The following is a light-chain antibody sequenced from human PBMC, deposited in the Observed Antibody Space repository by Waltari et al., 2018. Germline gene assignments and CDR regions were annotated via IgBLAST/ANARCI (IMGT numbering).Light chain of an antibody. V-gene: IGLV8-61*01. J-gene: IGLJ3*02. Sequence: QTVVTQDPSLSVSPGGTVTLTFAFISCSLSSTSFASWYQQSPGQTPRTLVYKANIRASGVPDRFSGSVLGNKAVLIITGAQAEDESTYYCLLYMGSGIWVFGGGTKLTVL. CDR1: SCSLSSTSF. CDR2: KAN. CDR3: LLYMGSGIWV.